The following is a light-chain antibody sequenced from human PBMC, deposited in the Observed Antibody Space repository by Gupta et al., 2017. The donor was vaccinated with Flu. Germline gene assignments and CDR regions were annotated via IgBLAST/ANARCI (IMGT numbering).Light chain of an antibody. Sequence: DIQMTQSPSTLSAAVGDRVTITCGASQSISSWLVWYQQKPGKAPKLLIYKASSLERGVPTRFSGSGSGKEFTLTISSLQPDYFATYYCQQYNSYWTFGQGTKVEIK. V-gene: IGKV1-5*03. CDR2: KAS. CDR3: QQYNSYWT. J-gene: IGKJ1*01. CDR1: QSISSW.